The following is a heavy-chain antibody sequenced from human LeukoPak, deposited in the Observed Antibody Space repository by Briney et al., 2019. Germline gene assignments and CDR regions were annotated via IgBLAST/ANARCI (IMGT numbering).Heavy chain of an antibody. J-gene: IGHJ6*03. D-gene: IGHD1-26*01. CDR1: GGSISSSNW. CDR2: IYHSGST. V-gene: IGHV4-4*02. CDR3: AREGGSYHPPGLYYYYYYMDV. Sequence: SETLSLTCAVSGGSISSSNWWSWVRPPPGKGLEWIGEIYHSGSTNYNPSLKSRVTISVDKSKNQFSLKLSSVTAADTAVYYCAREGGSYHPPGLYYYYYYMDVWGKGTTVTVSS.